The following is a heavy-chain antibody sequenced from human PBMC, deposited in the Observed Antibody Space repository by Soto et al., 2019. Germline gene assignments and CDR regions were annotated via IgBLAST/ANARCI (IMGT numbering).Heavy chain of an antibody. CDR1: GFTFSSYG. CDR3: AKVQNGVTIFGVVIPADYYYGMDV. V-gene: IGHV3-30*18. J-gene: IGHJ6*02. Sequence: PGGSLRLSCAASGFTFSSYGMHWVRQAPGKGLERVAVISYDGSNKYYADSVKGRFTISRDNSKNTLYLQMSSLRAEDTAVYYCAKVQNGVTIFGVVIPADYYYGMDVWGQGTTVTVSS. CDR2: ISYDGSNK. D-gene: IGHD3-3*01.